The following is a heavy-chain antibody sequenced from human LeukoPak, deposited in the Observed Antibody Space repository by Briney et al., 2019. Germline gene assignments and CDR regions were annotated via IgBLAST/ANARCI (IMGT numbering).Heavy chain of an antibody. Sequence: GGSLRLSCAASGFTFTSYWMHWVRQAPGKGPVWVSRINGDGSITSYADSVKGRFIISRDNAKNTLYLQMNSLRAEDTVVYYCARDPRAPFANNWFDPWGQGTLVTVSS. CDR2: INGDGSIT. CDR3: ARDPRAPFANNWFDP. D-gene: IGHD3-3*02. V-gene: IGHV3-74*01. J-gene: IGHJ5*02. CDR1: GFTFTSYW.